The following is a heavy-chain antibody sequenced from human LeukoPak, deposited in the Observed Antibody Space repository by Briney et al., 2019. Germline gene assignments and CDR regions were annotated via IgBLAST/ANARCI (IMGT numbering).Heavy chain of an antibody. CDR2: IYYSGST. D-gene: IGHD6-19*01. CDR1: GGSISSGDYY. J-gene: IGHJ4*02. Sequence: PSQTLSLTCTVSGGSISSGDYYWSWIRQSPGKGLEWIGYIYYSGSTYYNPSLKSRVTLSIDTSKHHFSLKLSSVTAADTAVYYCARGAPYSSGWLAGYWGQGTLVTVSS. CDR3: ARGAPYSSGWLAGY. V-gene: IGHV4-30-4*01.